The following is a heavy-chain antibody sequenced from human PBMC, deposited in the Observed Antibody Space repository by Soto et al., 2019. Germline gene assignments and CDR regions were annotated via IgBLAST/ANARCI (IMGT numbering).Heavy chain of an antibody. CDR1: GFTFTSYA. CDR3: ARDRLYESNTQYYNYGMDV. CDR2: ISYDGSKK. V-gene: IGHV3-30-3*01. J-gene: IGHJ6*02. Sequence: LVESGGGVVQPGRSLRVSCAASGFTFTSYAMHWVRQAPGKGLEWVATISYDGSKKDYADSVKGRFTISRDNSKNTLYLQMKSLRAEDTAVYYCARDRLYESNTQYYNYGMDVWGQGTTVTVSS. D-gene: IGHD3-22*01.